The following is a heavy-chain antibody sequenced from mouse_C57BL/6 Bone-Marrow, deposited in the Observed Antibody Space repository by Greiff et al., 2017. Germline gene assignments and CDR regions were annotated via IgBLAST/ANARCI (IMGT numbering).Heavy chain of an antibody. V-gene: IGHV14-4*01. D-gene: IGHD2-10*01. CDR2: IDPENGDT. CDR3: TTSTYYGNPYYLDF. J-gene: IGHJ2*01. CDR1: GFNIKDDY. Sequence: EVQLQQSGAELVRPGASVKLSCTASGFNIKDDYMHWVKQRPEQGLEWIGWIDPENGDTEYASKFQGKATITADTSSNTAYLQLSSLTSQDTAVYYCTTSTYYGNPYYLDFGGQGTTLTVTA.